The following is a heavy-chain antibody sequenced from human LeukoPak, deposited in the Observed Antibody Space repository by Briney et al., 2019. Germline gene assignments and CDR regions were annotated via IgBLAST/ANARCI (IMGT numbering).Heavy chain of an antibody. CDR2: INVGGATA. Sequence: GGSLRLSCSASGCTFSDYALNWVRQAPGKGLVWVSTINVGGATAYYADSVKGRFTTSRDTSKNTLYLYMNSLRAEDTALYYCCFGVLSSVFFDYWGQGTPVTVSS. CDR1: GCTFSDYA. CDR3: CFGVLSSVFFDY. D-gene: IGHD3-3*01. J-gene: IGHJ4*02. V-gene: IGHV3-23*01.